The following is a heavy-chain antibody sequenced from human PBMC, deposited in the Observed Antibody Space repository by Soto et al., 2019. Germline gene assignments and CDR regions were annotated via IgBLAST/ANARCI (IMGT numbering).Heavy chain of an antibody. CDR1: GGSFTSNNW. V-gene: IGHV4-4*02. J-gene: IGHJ4*02. Sequence: SETLSLTCAVSGGSFTSNNWWTWVRQPPGQGLEWIGEIYRTGSTNYNPSLKSRVTISLDKSENQFSLKVTSLTAAVTAVYYCASRDPGTSVDYWGQGTLVTV. D-gene: IGHD1-7*01. CDR2: IYRTGST. CDR3: ASRDPGTSVDY.